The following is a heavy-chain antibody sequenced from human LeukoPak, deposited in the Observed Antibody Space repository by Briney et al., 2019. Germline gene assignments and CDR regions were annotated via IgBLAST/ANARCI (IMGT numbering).Heavy chain of an antibody. CDR1: GYTFTSYG. CDR3: ARLIVGATDYYYYYMDV. V-gene: IGHV1-18*01. J-gene: IGHJ6*03. Sequence: GASVKVSCKASGYTFTSYGISWVRQAPGQGLEWMGWISAYNGNTNYAQKLQGRVTMTTDTSTSTAYMELRSLRSDDTAVYYCARLIVGATDYYYYYMDVWGKGTTVTVSS. D-gene: IGHD1-26*01. CDR2: ISAYNGNT.